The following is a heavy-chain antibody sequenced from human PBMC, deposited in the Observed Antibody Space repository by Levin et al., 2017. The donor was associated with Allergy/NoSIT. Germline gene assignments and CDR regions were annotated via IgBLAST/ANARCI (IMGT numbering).Heavy chain of an antibody. CDR1: GYTFTSYY. CDR2: INPSGGST. D-gene: IGHD3-10*01. V-gene: IGHV1-46*01. J-gene: IGHJ4*02. Sequence: ASVKVSCKASGYTFTSYYMHWVRQAPGQGLEWMGIINPSGGSTSYAQKFQGRVTMTRDTSTSTVYMELSSLRSEDTAVYYCARALTLNYYGSGMNYWGQGTLVTVSS. CDR3: ARALTLNYYGSGMNY.